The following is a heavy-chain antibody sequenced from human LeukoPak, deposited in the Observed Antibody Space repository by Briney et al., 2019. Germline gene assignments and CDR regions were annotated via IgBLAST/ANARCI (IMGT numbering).Heavy chain of an antibody. CDR2: ISGSGGST. J-gene: IGHJ4*02. Sequence: GGSLRLSCAASGFTFSSYAMSWVRQAPGKGLEWVSAISGSGGSTYYADSVKGRFTISRDNSKNTLYLEINSLRAEDTAVFYCAKKRRDGYNPFDYLGQGTLVTVSS. V-gene: IGHV3-23*01. CDR1: GFTFSSYA. CDR3: AKKRRDGYNPFDY. D-gene: IGHD5-24*01.